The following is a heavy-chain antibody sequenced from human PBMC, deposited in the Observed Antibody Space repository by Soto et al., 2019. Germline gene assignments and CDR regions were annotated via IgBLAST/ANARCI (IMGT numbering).Heavy chain of an antibody. CDR3: ARFTTIFDFDP. Sequence: QITLKESGPTLVKPTQTLTLTCTFSGFSLSASGVGVGWIRQPPGKALEWLALIYWDDTQRYSPSLKSRLTITKDTSRNQVVLTMTNMDPVDTATFYCARFTTIFDFDPWGQGTPVTVSS. CDR2: IYWDDTQ. CDR1: GFSLSASGVG. J-gene: IGHJ5*02. D-gene: IGHD3-22*01. V-gene: IGHV2-5*02.